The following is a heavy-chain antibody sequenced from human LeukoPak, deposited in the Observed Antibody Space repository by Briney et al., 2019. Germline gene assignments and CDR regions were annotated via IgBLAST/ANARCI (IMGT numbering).Heavy chain of an antibody. Sequence: SQTLSLTCTVSGGSISSGSYYWSWIRQPAGKGLEWIGRIYTSGSTNYNPSLKSRVTISVDTSKNQFSPKLSSVTAADTAVYYCARGPYDFWSGYLPHYFDYWGQGTLVTVSS. V-gene: IGHV4-61*02. CDR2: IYTSGST. CDR1: GGSISSGSYY. J-gene: IGHJ4*02. CDR3: ARGPYDFWSGYLPHYFDY. D-gene: IGHD3-3*01.